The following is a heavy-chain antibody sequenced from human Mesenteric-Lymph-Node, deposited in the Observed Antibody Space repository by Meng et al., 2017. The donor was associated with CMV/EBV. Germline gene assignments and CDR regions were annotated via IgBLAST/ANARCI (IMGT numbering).Heavy chain of an antibody. D-gene: IGHD3-16*01. CDR2: ISRSRSYI. Sequence: GGSLRLSCAASGFTFSAYSMNWVRQTPGKGLEWVSSISRSRSYIYYADSVKGRFTISRDNAKNSLYLQMNSLRAEDTAVYYCARGRGGDGLLDYWGQGTLVTVSS. CDR1: GFTFSAYS. J-gene: IGHJ4*02. CDR3: ARGRGGDGLLDY. V-gene: IGHV3-21*01.